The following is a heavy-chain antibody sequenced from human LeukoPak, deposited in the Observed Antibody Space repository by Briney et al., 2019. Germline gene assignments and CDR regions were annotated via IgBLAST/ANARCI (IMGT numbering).Heavy chain of an antibody. D-gene: IGHD2-2*01. J-gene: IGHJ3*02. Sequence: GASVKVSCKASGYTFTSYAMHWVRQAPGQRLEWMGCINAGNGNTKYSQKFQGRVTITRDTSASTAYMELSSLRSEDTAVYYCARDPFNPDCSSTSCPDAFDIWGQGTMVTVSS. CDR2: INAGNGNT. CDR1: GYTFTSYA. V-gene: IGHV1-3*01. CDR3: ARDPFNPDCSSTSCPDAFDI.